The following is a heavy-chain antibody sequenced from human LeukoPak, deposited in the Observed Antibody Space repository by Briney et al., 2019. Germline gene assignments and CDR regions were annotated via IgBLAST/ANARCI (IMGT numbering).Heavy chain of an antibody. J-gene: IGHJ6*03. CDR3: ARDRADYYYYTDV. V-gene: IGHV3-33*01. Sequence: GGSLRLSCAASGFTFSSYGMHWVRQAPGKGLEWVAVIWYDGSNKYYADSVKGRFTISRDNSKNTLYLQMNSLRAEDTAVYYCARDRADYYYYTDVWGKGTTVTVSS. CDR2: IWYDGSNK. D-gene: IGHD6-19*01. CDR1: GFTFSSYG.